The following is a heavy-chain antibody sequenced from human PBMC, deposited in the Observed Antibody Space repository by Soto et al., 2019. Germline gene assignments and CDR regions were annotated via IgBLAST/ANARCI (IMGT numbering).Heavy chain of an antibody. CDR2: IYKSATT. CDR1: GDSISNLDYF. Sequence: SETLSLTCSVSGDSISNLDYFWAWIRQPPGQALEYIGYIYKSATTYYNPSFESRVAISVDTSQSQFSLNVTSVTAADTAVYFCARGRYCLTGRCFPNWFDSWGQGALVTVSS. D-gene: IGHD7-27*01. V-gene: IGHV4-30-4*01. J-gene: IGHJ5*01. CDR3: ARGRYCLTGRCFPNWFDS.